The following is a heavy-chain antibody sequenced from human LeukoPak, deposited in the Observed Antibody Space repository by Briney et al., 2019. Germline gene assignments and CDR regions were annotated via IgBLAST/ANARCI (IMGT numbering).Heavy chain of an antibody. D-gene: IGHD5-24*01. CDR1: GGSISSSSYY. CDR3: ARGIRVATITN. J-gene: IGHJ4*02. CDR2: IYYSGST. Sequence: KPSETLSLTCIVSGGSISSSSYYWGWIRQPPGKGLEWIGSIYYSGSTYYNPSLKSRVTISVDTSKNQFSLKLSSVAAADTAVYYCARGIRVATITNWGQGTLVTVSS. V-gene: IGHV4-39*07.